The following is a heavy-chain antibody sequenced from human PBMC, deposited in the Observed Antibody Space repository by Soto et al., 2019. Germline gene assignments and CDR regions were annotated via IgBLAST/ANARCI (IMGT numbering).Heavy chain of an antibody. D-gene: IGHD6-19*01. V-gene: IGHV3-21*01. Sequence: GGSLRLSCAASGFTFSSYSMNWVRQAPGKGLEWVSSISSSSSYIYYADSVKGRFTISRDNAKNSLYLQMNSLRAEDTAVYYCGRVAGTLGNAFDIWGQATMVTVS. CDR2: ISSSSSYI. CDR3: GRVAGTLGNAFDI. J-gene: IGHJ3*02. CDR1: GFTFSSYS.